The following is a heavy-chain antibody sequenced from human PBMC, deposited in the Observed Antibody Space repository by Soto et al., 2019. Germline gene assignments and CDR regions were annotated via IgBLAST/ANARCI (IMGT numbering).Heavy chain of an antibody. CDR2: IDSDGRT. CDR3: AKEGYVSGFP. D-gene: IGHD3-10*01. V-gene: IGHV3-23*01. J-gene: IGHJ5*02. Sequence: GGSLRLSCAVSGFTLSIHASIWVRQGPGKGLEWVSGIDSDGRTFHADSVKGRFTISRDNSKNALYLQMNSLRAEDTAVYYCAKEGYVSGFPWGQGTLVTVSS. CDR1: GFTLSIHA.